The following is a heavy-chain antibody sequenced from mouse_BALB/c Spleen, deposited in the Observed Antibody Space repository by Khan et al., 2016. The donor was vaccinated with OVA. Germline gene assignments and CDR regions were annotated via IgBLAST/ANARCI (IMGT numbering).Heavy chain of an antibody. J-gene: IGHJ4*01. CDR3: SSRDFDTVDS. CDR2: INTETGEP. CDR1: GYTFTDYS. V-gene: IGHV9-2-1*01. Sequence: QIQLVQSGPELKKPGETVKISCKASGYTFTDYSMHWVKQAPGKGLKWMGWINTETGEPTYADDFKGRFTFSLETSATTAYLQINNLKNEDTATYVCSSRDFDTVDSWGHGTSVTVSS.